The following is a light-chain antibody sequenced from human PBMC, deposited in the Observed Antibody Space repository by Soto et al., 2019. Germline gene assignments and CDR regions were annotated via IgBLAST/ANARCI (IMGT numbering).Light chain of an antibody. V-gene: IGKV2-30*02. CDR1: QSLVHSDGIAY. Sequence: ESGICLALTVRRTTSNNCRSNQSLVHSDGIAYFSWFQQRPGRSPGRLIYKVSNRDSGVPARFGGSGSGTAFALKIRRLQSDDVGVYYCMQRRPCPITFGQGTRLEIK. CDR3: MQRRPCPIT. J-gene: IGKJ5*01. CDR2: KVS.